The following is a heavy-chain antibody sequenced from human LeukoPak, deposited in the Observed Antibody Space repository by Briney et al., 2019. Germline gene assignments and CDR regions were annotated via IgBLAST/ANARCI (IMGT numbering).Heavy chain of an antibody. CDR2: INHSGTT. CDR1: GFTFSSYE. Sequence: GSLRLSCAASGFTFSSYEMNWIRQSPGKGLEWIGEINHSGTTHYNPSLKSRVTISVDTSKNQFSLKLRSVTAADTAVYYCARKEGGQLVNTRRWFDPWGQGTLVTVSS. V-gene: IGHV4-34*01. CDR3: ARKEGGQLVNTRRWFDP. D-gene: IGHD6-13*01. J-gene: IGHJ5*02.